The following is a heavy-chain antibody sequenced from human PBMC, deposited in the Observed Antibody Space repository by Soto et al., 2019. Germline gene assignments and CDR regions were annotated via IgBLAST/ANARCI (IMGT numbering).Heavy chain of an antibody. CDR3: ARGGGKTTWNYDWFDP. V-gene: IGHV1-69*12. D-gene: IGHD1-7*01. J-gene: IGHJ5*02. CDR1: GGTFSSYA. CDR2: IIPIFGTA. Sequence: QVQLVQSGAEVKKPGSSVKVSCKASGGTFSSYAISWVRQAPGQGLEWMGGIIPIFGTAKYAQKFKGRGTITADASTSTASMELSSLRSEDTAVYYCARGGGKTTWNYDWFDPWGQGTLVTVSS.